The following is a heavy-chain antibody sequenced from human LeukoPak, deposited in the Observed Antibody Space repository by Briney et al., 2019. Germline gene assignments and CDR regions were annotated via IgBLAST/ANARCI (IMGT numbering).Heavy chain of an antibody. J-gene: IGHJ4*02. D-gene: IGHD1-26*01. CDR2: ISLAGQT. V-gene: IGHV4-4*02. CDR3: SRESGPFCPFGY. CDR1: GGSIGGTNW. Sequence: SGTLSLTCGVSGGSIGGTNWWSWVRQPPGQGLEWIGEISLAGQTNYNPSLNGRVTMSLDKSSNQLSLHLTSVTAADTATYFCSRESGPFCPFGYWGQRTLVIVSS.